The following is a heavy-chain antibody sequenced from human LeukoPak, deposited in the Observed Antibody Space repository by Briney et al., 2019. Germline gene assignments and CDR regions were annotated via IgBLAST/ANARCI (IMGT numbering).Heavy chain of an antibody. J-gene: IGHJ4*02. V-gene: IGHV1-69*13. CDR2: IIPIFGTA. CDR3: ASSGATTPGDY. CDR1: GGTFSSYA. Sequence: GASVKVSCKASGGTFSSYAISWVRQAPGQGLEWMGGIIPIFGTANYAQKLQGRVTITADESTSTAYMELSSLRSEDTAVYYCASSGATTPGDYWGQGTLVTVSS. D-gene: IGHD1-26*01.